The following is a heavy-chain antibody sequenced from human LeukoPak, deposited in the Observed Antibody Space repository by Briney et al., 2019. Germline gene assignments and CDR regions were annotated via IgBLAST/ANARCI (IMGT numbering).Heavy chain of an antibody. Sequence: PGGSLRLSCAASGFTFSSYGMNWVRQAPGKGLEWVSYISSSSSTIYYADSVKGRFTISRDNAKNSLYLQMNSLRAEDTAVYYCARELGYSYGYGYYYGMDVWGQGTTVTVSS. CDR3: ARELGYSYGYGYYYGMDV. J-gene: IGHJ6*02. CDR1: GFTFSSYG. CDR2: ISSSSSTI. D-gene: IGHD5-18*01. V-gene: IGHV3-48*01.